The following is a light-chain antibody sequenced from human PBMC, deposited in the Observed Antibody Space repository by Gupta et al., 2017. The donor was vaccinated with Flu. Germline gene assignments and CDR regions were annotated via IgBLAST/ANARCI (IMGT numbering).Light chain of an antibody. CDR1: QSVSSN. V-gene: IGKV3-15*01. Sequence: EMVMTQSPATLSVAPGERATLSCRASQSVSSNLAWYQQKPGQAPSLLIYGASTRATGVPARFSGNGSGTEFTLTISRLQSEDSAIYFCQQDDHWPQLFGQGTKVESK. CDR2: GAS. CDR3: QQDDHWPQL. J-gene: IGKJ1*01.